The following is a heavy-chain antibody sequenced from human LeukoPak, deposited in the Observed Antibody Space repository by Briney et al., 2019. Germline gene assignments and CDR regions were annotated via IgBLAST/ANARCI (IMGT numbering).Heavy chain of an antibody. V-gene: IGHV3-7*01. CDR1: GFTFSSYA. CDR3: ARDGDNWNYLYYFDH. CDR2: IKQDGSEK. D-gene: IGHD1-7*01. Sequence: PGGSLRLSCAASGFTFSSYAMHWVRQAPGKGLEWVANIKQDGSEKYYVDSVKGRFTISRDNAKNSLYLQMNSLRAEDTAVYYCARDGDNWNYLYYFDHWGQGTLVTVSS. J-gene: IGHJ4*02.